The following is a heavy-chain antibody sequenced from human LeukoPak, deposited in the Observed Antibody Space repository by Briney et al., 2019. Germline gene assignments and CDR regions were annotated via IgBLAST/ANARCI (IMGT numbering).Heavy chain of an antibody. J-gene: IGHJ4*02. V-gene: IGHV4-34*01. CDR3: ARRHCTGGRCHPDY. Sequence: SETLSLTCAVYGGSFSGYYWSWIRQPPGKGLEWIASIDNSGNTYHNPSLESRVTISVDTSKNQFSLKLSSVTAADAAVYYCARRHCTGGRCHPDYWGQGTLVTVSS. CDR2: IDNSGNT. CDR1: GGSFSGYY. D-gene: IGHD2-15*01.